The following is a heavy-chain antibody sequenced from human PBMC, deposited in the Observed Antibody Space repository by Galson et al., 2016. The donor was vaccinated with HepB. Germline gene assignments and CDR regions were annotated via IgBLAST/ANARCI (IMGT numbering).Heavy chain of an antibody. CDR3: TTDYYGSGSFSTGFDY. Sequence: SLRLSCAVSGLNFPNAWMHWVRQAPGKGPEWVGPIKSKREGGTADYAAPVKGRITISRDDSKNTLQLQMNSMKTEDTAVYYCTTDYYGSGSFSTGFDYWGQGTLVTVSS. CDR1: GLNFPNAW. D-gene: IGHD3-10*01. V-gene: IGHV3-15*07. CDR2: IKSKREGGTA. J-gene: IGHJ4*02.